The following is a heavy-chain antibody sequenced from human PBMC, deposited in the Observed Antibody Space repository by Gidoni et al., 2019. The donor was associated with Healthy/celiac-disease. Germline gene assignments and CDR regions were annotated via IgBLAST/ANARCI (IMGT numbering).Heavy chain of an antibody. J-gene: IGHJ6*02. CDR2: ISSSSSTI. CDR3: ARLLGGAGYYYYYGMDV. V-gene: IGHV3-48*01. Sequence: EVQLVESGGGLVQPGGSLRLSCAASGFTFRSYSMNWVRQAPGKGLEWVSYISSSSSTIYYADSVKGRFTISRDNAKNSLYLQMNSLRAEDTAVYYCARLLGGAGYYYYYGMDVWGQGTTVTVSS. CDR1: GFTFRSYS. D-gene: IGHD1-26*01.